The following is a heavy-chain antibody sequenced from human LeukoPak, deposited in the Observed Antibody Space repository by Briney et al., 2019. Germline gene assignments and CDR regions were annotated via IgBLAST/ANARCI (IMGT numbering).Heavy chain of an antibody. CDR3: ARDHSGSYFGYFDY. CDR2: IYTSGST. D-gene: IGHD1-26*01. V-gene: IGHV4-61*02. J-gene: IGHJ4*02. Sequence: SQTLSLTCTVSGGSISSGSYYWSWIRQPAGKGLEWIGRIYTSGSTNYNPSLKSRVTISVDTSKNQFSLKLSSVTAADTAVYYCARDHSGSYFGYFDYWGQGTLVTVSS. CDR1: GGSISSGSYY.